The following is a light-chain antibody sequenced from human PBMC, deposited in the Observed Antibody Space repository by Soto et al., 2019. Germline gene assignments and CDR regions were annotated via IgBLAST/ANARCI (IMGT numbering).Light chain of an antibody. CDR1: QTISSW. J-gene: IGKJ1*01. CDR2: KAS. CDR3: QHYTSYSEA. Sequence: DIQMTQSPSTLSGSVGDRVTITCRASQTISSWLAWYQQKPGKAPKLLIYKASTLKSGVPSRFSGSGSGTEYTLTIRSLQPDDFETYYCQHYTSYSEAFGQGTKVELK. V-gene: IGKV1-5*03.